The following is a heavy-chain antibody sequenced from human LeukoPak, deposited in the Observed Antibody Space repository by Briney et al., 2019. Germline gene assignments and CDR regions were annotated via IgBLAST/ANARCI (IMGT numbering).Heavy chain of an antibody. D-gene: IGHD6-6*01. CDR2: ISYDGSNK. Sequence: PGGSLRLSCAASGFTFSSYAMHWVRQAPGKGLEWVAVISYDGSNKYYADSVKGRFTISRDNSKNTLYLQMNSLRAEDTAVYYCARSVGGAARRLADDAFDIWGQGTMVTVS. J-gene: IGHJ3*02. CDR3: ARSVGGAARRLADDAFDI. CDR1: GFTFSSYA. V-gene: IGHV3-30*03.